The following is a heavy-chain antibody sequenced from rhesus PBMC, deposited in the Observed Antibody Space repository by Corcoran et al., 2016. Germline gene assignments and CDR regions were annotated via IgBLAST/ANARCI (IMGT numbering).Heavy chain of an antibody. V-gene: IGHV4S14*01. CDR1: GYSISSGYY. D-gene: IGHD5-42*01. Sequence: QAQLQESGPGLVKPSETLSLTCAVPGYSISSGYYWGWIRQPPGKGLEWIGGIYGSGGSNYLNPSLKSRVTLSVDTSKNQFSLKLSSVTAADTAVYYCARVGSSWSEWDTVGTEWYFDLWGPGTPITISS. CDR3: ARVGSSWSEWDTVGTEWYFDL. J-gene: IGHJ2*01. CDR2: IYGSGGSN.